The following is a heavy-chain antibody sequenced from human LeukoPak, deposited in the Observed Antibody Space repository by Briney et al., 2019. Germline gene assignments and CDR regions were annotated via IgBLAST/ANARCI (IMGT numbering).Heavy chain of an antibody. D-gene: IGHD6-13*01. Sequence: PSETLSLTCTVSGYSISSGYYWGWIRQPPGKGLEWIGSIYHSGSTYYKPSLKSRVTISVDTSKNQFSLKLSSVTAADTAVYYCARGRYLTTLGGAAAGFLDYWGQGTLVTVSS. CDR2: IYHSGST. CDR1: GYSISSGYY. J-gene: IGHJ4*02. CDR3: ARGRYLTTLGGAAAGFLDY. V-gene: IGHV4-38-2*02.